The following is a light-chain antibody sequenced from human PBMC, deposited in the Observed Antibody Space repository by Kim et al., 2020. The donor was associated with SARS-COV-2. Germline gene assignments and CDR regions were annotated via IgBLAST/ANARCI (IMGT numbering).Light chain of an antibody. CDR3: ATWDESLSGMV. CDR2: RDN. V-gene: IGLV1-47*01. J-gene: IGLJ2*01. Sequence: GQRVAIVCSGSTSNIGSAYVYWYQQVPGTTPRVVIFRDNERPSGVPDRFSGSKSGTSASLAISGLRSEDEADYYCATWDESLSGMVFGGGTQLTVL. CDR1: TSNIGSAY.